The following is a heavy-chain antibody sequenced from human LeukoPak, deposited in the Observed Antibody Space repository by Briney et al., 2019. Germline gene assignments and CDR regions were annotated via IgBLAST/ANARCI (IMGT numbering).Heavy chain of an antibody. CDR2: IYTSGST. Sequence: PSETLSLTCTVSGGSISSYYWSWIRQPAGKGLEWIGRIYTSGSTNYNPSLKSRVTMSVDTSKNQFSLKLSSVTAADTAVYYCAGADYDILTGYGAFDIWGQGTMVTVSS. CDR3: AGADYDILTGYGAFDI. D-gene: IGHD3-9*01. J-gene: IGHJ3*02. CDR1: GGSISSYY. V-gene: IGHV4-4*07.